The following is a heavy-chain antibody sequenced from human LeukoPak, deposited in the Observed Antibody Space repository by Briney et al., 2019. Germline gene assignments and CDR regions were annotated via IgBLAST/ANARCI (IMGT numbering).Heavy chain of an antibody. CDR1: GFTFSDYW. CDR2: INADGSIT. V-gene: IGHV3-74*01. Sequence: PGGSLRLSCAASGFTFSDYWMHWVRQVPGKGLVWVARINADGSITNHADSVKGRFTISRGNAENTLYLQMNSLRAEDTAVYYCARGFYDILTTYNFDYWGQGTLVTVSS. D-gene: IGHD3-9*01. J-gene: IGHJ4*02. CDR3: ARGFYDILTTYNFDY.